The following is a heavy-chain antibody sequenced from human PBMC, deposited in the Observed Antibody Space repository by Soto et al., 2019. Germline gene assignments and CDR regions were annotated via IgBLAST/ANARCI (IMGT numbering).Heavy chain of an antibody. CDR2: IKQDGSEK. V-gene: IGHV3-7*01. CDR3: ARDSFYYDSSGYYHFDY. J-gene: IGHJ4*02. D-gene: IGHD3-22*01. Sequence: LRLSCAASGFTFSNYWMSWVRQAPGKGLEWVANIKQDGSEKYYVDSLKGRFTISRDNAKTSLYLQMNSLRAEDTAVYYCARDSFYYDSSGYYHFDYWGQGTLVTVSS. CDR1: GFTFSNYW.